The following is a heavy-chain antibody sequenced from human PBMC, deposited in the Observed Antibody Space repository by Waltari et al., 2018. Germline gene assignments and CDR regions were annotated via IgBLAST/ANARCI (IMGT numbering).Heavy chain of an antibody. J-gene: IGHJ4*02. CDR1: GFTFSSYG. Sequence: QVQLVESGGGVVQPGGSLRLSCAASGFTFSSYGMHWVRQAPGKELEWWAFIRYDGSNKYYADSVKGRFTISRDNSKNTLYLQMNSLRAEDTAVYYCAKDRAAAGTHYFDYLGQGTLVTVSS. CDR2: IRYDGSNK. CDR3: AKDRAAAGTHYFDY. V-gene: IGHV3-30*02. D-gene: IGHD6-13*01.